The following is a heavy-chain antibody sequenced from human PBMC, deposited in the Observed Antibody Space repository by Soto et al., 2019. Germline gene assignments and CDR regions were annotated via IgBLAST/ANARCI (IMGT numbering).Heavy chain of an antibody. Sequence: ESGGGVVQPGRSLRLSCAASGFTFSSYAMHWVRQAPGKGLEWVAVISYDGSNKYYADSVKGRFTISRDNSKNTLYLQMNSLRAEDTAVYYCASPRIARPGDYWGQGTLVTVSS. CDR3: ASPRIARPGDY. V-gene: IGHV3-30-3*01. J-gene: IGHJ4*02. CDR1: GFTFSSYA. CDR2: ISYDGSNK. D-gene: IGHD6-6*01.